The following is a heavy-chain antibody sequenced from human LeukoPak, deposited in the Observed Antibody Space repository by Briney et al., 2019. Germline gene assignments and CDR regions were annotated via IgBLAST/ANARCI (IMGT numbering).Heavy chain of an antibody. Sequence: GGSLRLSCAASGFTFSSYWMSWVRQAPGKGLEWVANIKQDGSEKYYVDSVKGRFTIPRDNAKNSLYLQMNSLRAEDTAVYYCARDSPGGYFDYWGQGTLVTVSS. CDR3: ARDSPGGYFDY. D-gene: IGHD3-16*01. V-gene: IGHV3-7*03. J-gene: IGHJ4*02. CDR2: IKQDGSEK. CDR1: GFTFSSYW.